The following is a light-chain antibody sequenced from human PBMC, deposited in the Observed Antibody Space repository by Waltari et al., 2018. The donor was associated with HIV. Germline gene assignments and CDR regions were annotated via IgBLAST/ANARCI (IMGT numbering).Light chain of an antibody. CDR3: QQYNNWQYT. CDR1: QGGSSN. Sequence: IVMTQSPATPSVSPGEQATLSCRAGQGGSSNLAWYQQKPGQAPRHLIYGTSTRATDIPARFSGSGSGTEFTLTISSLQSEDFAVYYCQQYNNWQYTFGQGTKLEIK. CDR2: GTS. J-gene: IGKJ2*01. V-gene: IGKV3-15*01.